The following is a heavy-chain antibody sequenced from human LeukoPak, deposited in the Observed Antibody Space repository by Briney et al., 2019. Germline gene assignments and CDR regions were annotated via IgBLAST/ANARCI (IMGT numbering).Heavy chain of an antibody. V-gene: IGHV3-48*02. CDR1: GFTFSSYS. CDR3: ARGGLEWLSY. J-gene: IGHJ4*02. Sequence: GGSLRLSCAASGFTFSSYSMNWVRQAPGKGLEWVSLISSSSSPIYYADSVKGRFTISRDNAKNSVYLQMNSLRDGDTAVYYCARGGLEWLSYWGQGTLVTVSS. CDR2: ISSSSSPI. D-gene: IGHD6-19*01.